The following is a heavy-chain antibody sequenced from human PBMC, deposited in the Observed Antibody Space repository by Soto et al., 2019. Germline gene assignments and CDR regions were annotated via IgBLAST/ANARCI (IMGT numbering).Heavy chain of an antibody. CDR1: GGTFSSYA. Sequence: SVKVSGKASGGTFSSYAISWVRQAPGQGLEWMGGIIPIFGTANYAQKFQGRVTITADESTSTAYMELSSLRSEDTAVYYCARGRKYCSSTSCPFDYWGQGTLVTVSS. V-gene: IGHV1-69*13. CDR2: IIPIFGTA. D-gene: IGHD2-2*01. J-gene: IGHJ4*02. CDR3: ARGRKYCSSTSCPFDY.